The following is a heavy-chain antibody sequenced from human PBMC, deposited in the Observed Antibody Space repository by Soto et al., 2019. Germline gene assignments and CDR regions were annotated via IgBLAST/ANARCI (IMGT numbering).Heavy chain of an antibody. CDR1: GYTFTGYY. CDR3: ARGPYSSSWYPYYYYGMDV. CDR2: INPNSGGT. D-gene: IGHD6-13*01. V-gene: IGHV1-2*04. J-gene: IGHJ6*02. Sequence: ASVKVSCKASGYTFTGYYMHWVRQAPGQGLEWMGWINPNSGGTNYAQKFQGWVTMTRDTSISTAYMELSRLRSDDTAVYYCARGPYSSSWYPYYYYGMDVWGQGTTVTVSS.